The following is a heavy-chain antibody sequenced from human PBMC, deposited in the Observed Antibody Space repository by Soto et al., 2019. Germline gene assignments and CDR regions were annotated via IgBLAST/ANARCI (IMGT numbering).Heavy chain of an antibody. CDR3: ATAPWFGELSDY. J-gene: IGHJ4*02. D-gene: IGHD3-10*01. Sequence: ASVKVSCKVSGYTLTELSMHWVRQAPGKGLEWMGGFDPEDGETIYAQKSQGRVTMTEDTSTDTAYMELSSLRCEDTAVYYCATAPWFGELSDYWGQGTLVTVSS. V-gene: IGHV1-24*01. CDR2: FDPEDGET. CDR1: GYTLTELS.